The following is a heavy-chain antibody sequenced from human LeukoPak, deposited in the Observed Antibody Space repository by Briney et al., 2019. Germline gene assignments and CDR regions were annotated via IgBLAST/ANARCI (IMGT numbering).Heavy chain of an antibody. CDR3: ARSTGPIDY. V-gene: IGHV6-1*01. D-gene: IGHD1-1*01. Sequence: SQTLSLTCAISGDIVSSNSAAWNWIRQSPSRGLEWLGRTYYRSKWYTYYAASVKSRIAINRDTSKNQFSLQLNSVTPEDTAVYYCARSTGPIDYWGQGTLVTVSS. CDR2: TYYRSKWYT. J-gene: IGHJ4*02. CDR1: GDIVSSNSAA.